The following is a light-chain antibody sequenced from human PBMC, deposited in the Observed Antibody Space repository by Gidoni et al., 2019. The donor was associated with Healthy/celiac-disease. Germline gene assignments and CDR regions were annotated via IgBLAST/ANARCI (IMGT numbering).Light chain of an antibody. CDR2: AAS. CDR3: QQLNSYPCS. CDR1: QGIRSY. V-gene: IGKV1-9*01. J-gene: IGKJ2*04. Sequence: DIQLTQSPSFLSASVRDRVTITCRASQGIRSYLAWYQQKPGKAPKLLIYAASTLRSGVPSRFSGSGSGTEFTLTISSLQPEDFATYYCQQLNSYPCSFGHETKLEIK.